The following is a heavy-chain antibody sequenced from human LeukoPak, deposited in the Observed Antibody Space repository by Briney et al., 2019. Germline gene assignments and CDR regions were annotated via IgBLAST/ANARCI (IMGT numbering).Heavy chain of an antibody. CDR1: GFTFSSYA. V-gene: IGHV3-23*01. CDR2: ISGSGGST. J-gene: IGHJ4*02. CDR3: ASQSSRVRGSNDY. D-gene: IGHD3-10*01. Sequence: GGSLRLSCAASGFTFSSYAMSWVRQAPGKGLEWVSAISGSGGSTYYADSVKGRFTISRDNSKNTLYLQMNSLRAEDTAVYYCASQSSRVRGSNDYWGQGTLVTVSS.